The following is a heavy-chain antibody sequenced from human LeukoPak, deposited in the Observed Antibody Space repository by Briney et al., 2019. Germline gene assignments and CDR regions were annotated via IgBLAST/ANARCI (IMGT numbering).Heavy chain of an antibody. Sequence: GGSLRLSCAASGFTFSSYAMNWVRQAPGKGLEWVGRITNKPKSYNTEYAASVKGRFTISRDDSKNSLYLQMNSLKTEDTAVYYCARGFHYDFWSGSYYFDYWGQGTLVTVSS. V-gene: IGHV3-72*01. CDR1: GFTFSSYA. CDR3: ARGFHYDFWSGSYYFDY. D-gene: IGHD3-3*01. J-gene: IGHJ4*02. CDR2: ITNKPKSYNT.